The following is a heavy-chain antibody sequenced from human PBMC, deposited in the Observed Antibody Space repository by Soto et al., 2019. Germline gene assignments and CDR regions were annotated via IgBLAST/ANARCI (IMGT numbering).Heavy chain of an antibody. D-gene: IGHD3-3*01. Sequence: SETLSLTCTVSGGTLSDSCWNWIRQPPGKGLEWIGKIYHSGSTDYNPSLKSRVTISVDTSKNQFSLKLRSVTAADKAVYYCARARSGFLFDYWGQGSLVTVSS. V-gene: IGHV4-59*08. CDR3: ARARSGFLFDY. J-gene: IGHJ4*02. CDR2: IYHSGST. CDR1: GGTLSDSC.